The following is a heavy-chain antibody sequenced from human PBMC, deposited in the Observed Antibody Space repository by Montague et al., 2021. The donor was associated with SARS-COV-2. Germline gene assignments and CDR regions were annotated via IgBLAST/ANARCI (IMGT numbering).Heavy chain of an antibody. V-gene: IGHV4-59*01. CDR3: ARGATRTFDY. J-gene: IGHJ4*02. CDR2: IFYGGTT. D-gene: IGHD1-1*01. CDR1: GDTKTSFF. Sequence: SETLSLTCTVSGDTKTSFFLRLTPPTKETALHWTGYIFYGGTTKYKPSLESRVTITVDTSKDQFYLKLNSVTAADTAVYYCARGATRTFDYWGQGTRVTVSS.